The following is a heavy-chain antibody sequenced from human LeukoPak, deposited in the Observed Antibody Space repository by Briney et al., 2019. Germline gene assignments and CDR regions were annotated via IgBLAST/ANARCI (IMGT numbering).Heavy chain of an antibody. Sequence: GSLRLSCAASGFTVSSNYMSWVRQAPGKGLEWVSVIYSGGSTYYADSVKGRFTISRDNSKNTLYLQMNSLRAEDTAVYYCARDPWSYLWFGELNPTGMDVWGQGTTVTVSS. CDR3: ARDPWSYLWFGELNPTGMDV. D-gene: IGHD3-10*01. V-gene: IGHV3-53*01. CDR1: GFTVSSNY. CDR2: IYSGGST. J-gene: IGHJ6*02.